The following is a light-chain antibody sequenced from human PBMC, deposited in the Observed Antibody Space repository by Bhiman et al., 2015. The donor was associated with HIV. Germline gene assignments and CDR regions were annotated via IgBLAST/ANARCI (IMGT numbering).Light chain of an antibody. CDR1: SSNIGDST. Sequence: QSVLTQPPSASGTPGQRVTISCSGSSSNIGDSTVNWYQQLPGTAPKLLIYRSNQRPSGVPDRFSGSKSGTSASLAISGLQSEDEADYYCAAWDDSLNGLVFGGGTKLTVL. CDR2: RSN. CDR3: AAWDDSLNGLV. V-gene: IGLV1-44*01. J-gene: IGLJ2*01.